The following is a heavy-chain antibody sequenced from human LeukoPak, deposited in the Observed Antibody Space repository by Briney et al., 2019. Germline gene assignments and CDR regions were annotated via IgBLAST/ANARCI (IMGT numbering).Heavy chain of an antibody. V-gene: IGHV3-53*01. J-gene: IGHJ4*02. CDR1: GFTVSSNY. Sequence: GGSLGLSCAASGFTVSSNYMSWVRQAPGKGLEWVSVIYSGGSTYYADSVKGRFTISRDNSKNTLYLQMNSLRAEDTAVYYCARGSYFDYWGQGTLVTVSS. CDR3: ARGSYFDY. CDR2: IYSGGST.